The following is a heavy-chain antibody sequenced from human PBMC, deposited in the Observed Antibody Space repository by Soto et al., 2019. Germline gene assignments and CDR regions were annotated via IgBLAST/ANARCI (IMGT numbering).Heavy chain of an antibody. CDR1: GFTFSDYY. D-gene: IGHD1-20*01. CDR3: ARAFVNWSYHYGMDV. CDR2: ISSSGSTI. V-gene: IGHV3-11*01. Sequence: GGSLRLSCAASGFTFSDYYMSRIRQAPGKGLEWVSYISSSGSTIYYADSVKGRFTISRDNAKNSLYLQMNSLRAEDTAVYYCARAFVNWSYHYGMDVWGQGTTVTVSS. J-gene: IGHJ6*02.